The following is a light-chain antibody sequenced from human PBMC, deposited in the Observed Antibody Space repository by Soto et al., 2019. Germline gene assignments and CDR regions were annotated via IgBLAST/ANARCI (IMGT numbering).Light chain of an antibody. V-gene: IGKV1-5*01. Sequence: DIPMTQSPSTLSASVGDRVTITCRASQSISSRLGWYQQKPGKAPKLLIYDASSLESGVPSRFSGSGSGTEFTLTISSLQPDDFATYYCQQYNSYSYTFGQGTKLEIK. J-gene: IGKJ2*01. CDR1: QSISSR. CDR3: QQYNSYSYT. CDR2: DAS.